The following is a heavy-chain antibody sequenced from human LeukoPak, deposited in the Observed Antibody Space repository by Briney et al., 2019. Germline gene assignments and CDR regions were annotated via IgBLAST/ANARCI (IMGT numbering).Heavy chain of an antibody. CDR1: GFTFSSYG. J-gene: IGHJ4*02. D-gene: IGHD5-12*01. V-gene: IGHV3-30*02. CDR2: IRYDGSNK. Sequence: GGSLRLSCAASGFTFSSYGMHWVRQAPGKGLEWVAFIRYDGSNKYYADSVKGRFTISRDNSKNTLYLQMNSLRAEDTAVYYCARSTWIKIGAFDYWGQGTLVTVSS. CDR3: ARSTWIKIGAFDY.